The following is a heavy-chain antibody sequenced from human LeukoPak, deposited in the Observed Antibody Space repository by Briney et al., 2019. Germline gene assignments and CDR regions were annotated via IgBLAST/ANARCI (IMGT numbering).Heavy chain of an antibody. V-gene: IGHV4-59*12. D-gene: IGHD1-26*01. Sequence: SETLSLTCTVSGGSISSYYWSWIRQPPGKGLEWIGYIYYSGSTNYNPSLKSRVTISVDTSKNQFSLKLSSVTAADTAVYYCARVSHGWKVGTYAFDIWGQGTMVTVSS. J-gene: IGHJ3*02. CDR2: IYYSGST. CDR1: GGSISSYY. CDR3: ARVSHGWKVGTYAFDI.